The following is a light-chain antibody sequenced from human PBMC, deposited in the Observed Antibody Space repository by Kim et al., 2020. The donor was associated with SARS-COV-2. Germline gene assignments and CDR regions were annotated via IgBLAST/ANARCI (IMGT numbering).Light chain of an antibody. J-gene: IGLJ1*01. CDR2: ANS. CDR1: SSNIGAGYH. Sequence: QRVTVSVPGSSSNIGAGYHVHWHEKLPGTAPKFRIYANSSRPSGVPDRCDGSTAGTAASLAITGLQAEERAEYYCQSYDSSLSGLVFGTGTKVTVL. CDR3: QSYDSSLSGLV. V-gene: IGLV1-40*01.